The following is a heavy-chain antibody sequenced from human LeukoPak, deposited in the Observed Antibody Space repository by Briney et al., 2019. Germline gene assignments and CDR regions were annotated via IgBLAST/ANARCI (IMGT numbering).Heavy chain of an antibody. CDR2: IIPILGIA. CDR1: GGTFSSYA. V-gene: IGHV1-69*04. J-gene: IGHJ6*02. D-gene: IGHD5-12*01. Sequence: SVKVSCKASGGTFSSYAISWVRQAPGQGLEWMGRIIPILGIANYARKFQGRVTITADKSTSTAYMELSSLRSEDTAVYYCARDPYSGYDLSGLYYGMDVWGQGTTVTVSS. CDR3: ARDPYSGYDLSGLYYGMDV.